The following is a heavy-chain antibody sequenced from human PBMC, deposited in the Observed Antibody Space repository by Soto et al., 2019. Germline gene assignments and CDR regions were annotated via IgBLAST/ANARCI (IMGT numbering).Heavy chain of an antibody. CDR2: ISGSGGST. CDR1: GFTFSSYA. V-gene: IGHV3-23*01. CDR3: AKDGPAMVYARVTAFDI. Sequence: PGGSLRLSCAASGFTFSSYAMSWVRQAPGKGLEWVSAISGSGGSTYYADSVKGRFTISRDNSKNTLYLQMNSLRAEDTAVYYCAKDGPAMVYARVTAFDIWGQGTMVTVSS. J-gene: IGHJ3*02. D-gene: IGHD2-8*01.